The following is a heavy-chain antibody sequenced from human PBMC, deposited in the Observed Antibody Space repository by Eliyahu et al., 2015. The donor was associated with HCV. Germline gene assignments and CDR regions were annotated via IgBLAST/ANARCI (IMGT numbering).Heavy chain of an antibody. J-gene: IGHJ4*02. Sequence: DVQLLESGGGVLQPGGSLRLSCAASGFTFSNYAMNWVRQAPGKGLEGVSVISGSGYSTSYADSVKGRFSISRDNSKNTLYVQMNSLRAEDTAVYYCAKGDRKGAAAGTFVDYWGQGTLVTVSS. D-gene: IGHD6-13*01. V-gene: IGHV3-23*01. CDR2: ISGSGYST. CDR1: GFTFSNYA. CDR3: AKGDRKGAAAGTFVDY.